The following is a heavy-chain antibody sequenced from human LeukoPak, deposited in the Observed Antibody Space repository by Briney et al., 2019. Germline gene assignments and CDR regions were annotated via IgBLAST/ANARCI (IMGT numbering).Heavy chain of an antibody. V-gene: IGHV1-2*02. CDR1: GYTFTGYY. CDR2: INPNSGGT. D-gene: IGHD1-26*01. Sequence: ASVKVSCKASGYTFTGYYMHWVRQATGQGLECMGWINPNSGGTNYAQKFQGRVTMTRDTSISTAYMELRSLRSDDTAVYHCARVSGSYRGAIDYWGQGTLVTVSS. CDR3: ARVSGSYRGAIDY. J-gene: IGHJ4*02.